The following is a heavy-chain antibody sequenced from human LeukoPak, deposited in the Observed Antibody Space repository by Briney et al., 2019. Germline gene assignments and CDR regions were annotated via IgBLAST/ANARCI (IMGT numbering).Heavy chain of an antibody. CDR3: ARGRDAYMRDAFDI. CDR1: GFTFSSYG. V-gene: IGHV3-30*03. CDR2: ISYDGDYK. J-gene: IGHJ3*02. Sequence: GGSLRLSCAASGFTFSSYGMHWVRQAPGKGLEWLAVISYDGDYKFYADSVKGRFTISRDNSKNMLYLQMNSLRAEDTAVYSCARGRDAYMRDAFDIWGQGTMVTVSS. D-gene: IGHD2-2*01.